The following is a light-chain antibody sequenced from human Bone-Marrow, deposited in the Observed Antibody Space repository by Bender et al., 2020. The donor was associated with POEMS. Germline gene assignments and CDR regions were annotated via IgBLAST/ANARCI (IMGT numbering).Light chain of an antibody. CDR3: AAWDSSLSAVV. CDR2: DSI. CDR1: SSNIASNS. Sequence: QSVLTQPPSVSAAPGQKVTISCSGSSSNIASNSVSWYQQVPGTAPKLLIYDSIHRPSGIPDRFSASKSATSTTLGITGLQTGDEADYYCAAWDSSLSAVVFGGGTKLTV. V-gene: IGLV1-51*01. J-gene: IGLJ2*01.